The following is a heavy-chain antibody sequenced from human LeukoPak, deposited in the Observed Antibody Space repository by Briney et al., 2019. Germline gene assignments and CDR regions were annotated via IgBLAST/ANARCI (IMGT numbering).Heavy chain of an antibody. CDR2: ISSSSSYI. CDR3: ARTILVDIVATVAGGYFDY. Sequence: GGSLRLSSAASGFTFSSYSMNWVRQAPGKGLEWVSSISSSSSYIYYADSVKGRFTISRDNAKNSLYLQMNSLRAEDTAVYYCARTILVDIVATVAGGYFDYWGQGTLVTVSS. J-gene: IGHJ4*02. D-gene: IGHD5-12*01. CDR1: GFTFSSYS. V-gene: IGHV3-21*01.